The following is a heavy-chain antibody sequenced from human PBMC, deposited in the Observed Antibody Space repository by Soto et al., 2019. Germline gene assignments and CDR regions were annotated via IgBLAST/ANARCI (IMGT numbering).Heavy chain of an antibody. J-gene: IGHJ4*02. D-gene: IGHD5-18*01. CDR3: IAYSYGPFDY. V-gene: IGHV3-73*01. CDR1: VFTFSGSA. CDR2: IRTRTDAYAT. Sequence: VGSLRLSCAASVFTFSGSAIHWVRQSSGKGLEWVGRIRTRTDAYATEYAASVKGRFTISRDDSKNTAFLQMNGLKTEDTAVYYCIAYSYGPFDYWGPGTLVTVSS.